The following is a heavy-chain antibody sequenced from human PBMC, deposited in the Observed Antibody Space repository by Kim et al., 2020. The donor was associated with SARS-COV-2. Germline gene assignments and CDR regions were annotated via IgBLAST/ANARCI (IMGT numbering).Heavy chain of an antibody. CDR3: ARDRVEGYSYGPFPY. CDR1: GFTFSSYA. D-gene: IGHD5-18*01. Sequence: GGSLRLSCAASGFTFSSYAMHWVRQAPGKGLEWVAVISYDGSNKYYADAVKGRFTISRDNSKNTLYLQMNSLRAEDTAVYYCARDRVEGYSYGPFPYWG. J-gene: IGHJ4*01. CDR2: ISYDGSNK. V-gene: IGHV3-30*04.